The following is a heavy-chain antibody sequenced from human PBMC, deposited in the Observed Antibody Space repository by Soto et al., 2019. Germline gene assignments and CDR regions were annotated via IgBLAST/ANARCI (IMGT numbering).Heavy chain of an antibody. D-gene: IGHD4-17*01. CDR3: ARFKVKIDYGDAYCYYYGMDV. CDR2: IDHSEIT. V-gene: IGHV4-59*02. Sequence: SETLSLTCTVSGGSVNNYCWNWIRQSPGKEPEWIGYIDHSEITSYNPSLNSRVTISLDTSKNQISLRLNSVTAADTAVYYCARFKVKIDYGDAYCYYYGMDVWGQGTTVTVSS. J-gene: IGHJ6*02. CDR1: GGSVNNYC.